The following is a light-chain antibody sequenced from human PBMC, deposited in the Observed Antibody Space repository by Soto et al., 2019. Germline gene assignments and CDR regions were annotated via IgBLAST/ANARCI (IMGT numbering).Light chain of an antibody. CDR1: SSNIGAGYD. Sequence: QSVLTQPPSVSGAPGQRVTISCTGNSSNIGAGYDVHWYQQLPGTAPKLLIYGNSNRPSGVPDRFSGSKSGTSASLAITGLQAEDAADYYCQSSDSSLSGYVFGTGTKLTVL. J-gene: IGLJ1*01. CDR2: GNS. V-gene: IGLV1-40*01. CDR3: QSSDSSLSGYV.